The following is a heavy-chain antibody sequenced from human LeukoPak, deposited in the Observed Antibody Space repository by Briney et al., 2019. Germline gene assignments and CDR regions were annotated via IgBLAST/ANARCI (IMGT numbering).Heavy chain of an antibody. CDR2: ISPHSTFR. D-gene: IGHD1-1*01. J-gene: IGHJ4*02. CDR3: VGEGTDKLTKDFDS. Sequence: ASVKVSCKSSGFTFSDHYIHWVRQAPGQGLQWMAYISPHSTFRSFAEKFEGRVTLTRDTSMSTVYMELIGLTYDDTAVYYCVGEGTDKLTKDFDSWGQGTLVTVSS. CDR1: GFTFSDHY. V-gene: IGHV1-2*02.